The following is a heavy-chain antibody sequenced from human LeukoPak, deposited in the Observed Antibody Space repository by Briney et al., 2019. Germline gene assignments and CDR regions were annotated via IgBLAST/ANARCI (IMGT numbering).Heavy chain of an antibody. Sequence: PGGSLRLSCAASGFTFSSYGMHWVRQAPGKGLEWVAFIRYGGSNKYYADSVKGRFTISRDNSKNTLYLQMDSLRAEDTAVYYCAKDHGGYDILTGYYNLFDYWGQGTLVTVSS. CDR1: GFTFSSYG. CDR2: IRYGGSNK. V-gene: IGHV3-30*02. CDR3: AKDHGGYDILTGYYNLFDY. D-gene: IGHD3-9*01. J-gene: IGHJ4*02.